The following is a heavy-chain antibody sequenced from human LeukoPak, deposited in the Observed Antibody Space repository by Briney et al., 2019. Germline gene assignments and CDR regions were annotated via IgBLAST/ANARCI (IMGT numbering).Heavy chain of an antibody. Sequence: GGSLRLSCSASGFTFTDYTMHWVRQAPGKGLEWVSSISSSSSYIYYADSVKGRFTISRDNAKNSLYLQMNGLRAEDTAVYYCARENTYYDILTGYSTAFDIWGQGTMVTVSS. CDR3: ARENTYYDILTGYSTAFDI. J-gene: IGHJ3*02. CDR1: GFTFTDYT. CDR2: ISSSSSYI. V-gene: IGHV3-21*01. D-gene: IGHD3-9*01.